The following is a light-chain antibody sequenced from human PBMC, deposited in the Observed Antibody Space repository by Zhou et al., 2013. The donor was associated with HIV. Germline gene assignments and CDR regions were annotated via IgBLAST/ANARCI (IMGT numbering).Light chain of an antibody. Sequence: LTPSPITVSLTPGDRAALSCGAGHGDVAWYQYKPGQIPRLLIYDASNRAAGIPARFSGSGSGTDFTLTISSLEPEDFAVYYCQQRNTGLLFGPGTTVDIK. CDR1: HGD. CDR3: QQRNTGLL. CDR2: DAS. J-gene: IGKJ3*01. V-gene: IGKV3-11*01.